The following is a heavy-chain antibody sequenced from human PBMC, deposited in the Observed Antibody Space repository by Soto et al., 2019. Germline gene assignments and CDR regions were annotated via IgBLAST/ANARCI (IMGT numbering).Heavy chain of an antibody. Sequence: EVQLLESGGGLVQPGGSLRLSCAASVFTFSAYAMSCVRQAPGKGLEWVSAISGTSPSTYYADSVQGRFTISRDSYRKTLFLQMNTLRAEDTAVYFCAIRIFGVEYWGQGTQVTVSS. CDR3: AIRIFGVEY. CDR1: VFTFSAYA. V-gene: IGHV3-23*01. J-gene: IGHJ4*02. CDR2: ISGTSPST. D-gene: IGHD3-3*01.